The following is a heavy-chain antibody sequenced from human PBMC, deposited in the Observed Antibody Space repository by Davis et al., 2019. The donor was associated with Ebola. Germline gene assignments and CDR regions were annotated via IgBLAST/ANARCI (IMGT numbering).Heavy chain of an antibody. D-gene: IGHD2-8*01. CDR2: IYSVDST. CDR1: GFIVSSKY. CDR3: ASLRTCYTTSSIVF. V-gene: IGHV3-66*01. J-gene: IGHJ4*02. Sequence: GGSLRLSCAASGFIVSSKYMSWVRQAPGKGLEWVSAIYSVDSTYYEDSVKGRFTISRDNSKNTLYLQMNSLRGEDTAVYYCASLRTCYTTSSIVFWGQGSQVTVSS.